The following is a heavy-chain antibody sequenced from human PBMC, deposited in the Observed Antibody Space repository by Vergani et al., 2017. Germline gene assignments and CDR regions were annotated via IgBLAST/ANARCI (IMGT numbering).Heavy chain of an antibody. CDR3: ARGPGSPGYCSGGSCYGNWFDP. D-gene: IGHD2-15*01. CDR2: IYYSGST. Sequence: QVQLQESGPGLVKPSETLSLTCTVSGGSISSYYWSWIRQPPGKGLEWIGYIYYSGSTNYNPSLKSRVTISVDTSKNQFSLKLSSVTAADTAVYYCARGPGSPGYCSGGSCYGNWFDPWGQGTLVTVSS. J-gene: IGHJ5*02. CDR1: GGSISSYY. V-gene: IGHV4-59*01.